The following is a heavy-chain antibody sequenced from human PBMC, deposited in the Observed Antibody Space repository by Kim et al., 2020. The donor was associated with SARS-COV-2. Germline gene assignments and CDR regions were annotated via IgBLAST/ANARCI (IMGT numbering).Heavy chain of an antibody. J-gene: IGHJ4*02. D-gene: IGHD3-22*01. Sequence: GESLKISCKGSGYIFANYWIGWVRQMPGKGLERVGIIHPADSDTRYSPSFQGRVTIPADKSISTAYLQWSSLKASDTAMYYCARGDYYDNSGLFDYWGQGTLVNVSS. CDR2: IHPADSDT. CDR3: ARGDYYDNSGLFDY. CDR1: GYIFANYW. V-gene: IGHV5-51*01.